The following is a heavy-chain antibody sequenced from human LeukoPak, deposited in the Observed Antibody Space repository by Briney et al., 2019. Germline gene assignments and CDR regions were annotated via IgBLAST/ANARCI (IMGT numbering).Heavy chain of an antibody. D-gene: IGHD6-19*01. V-gene: IGHV4-61*01. CDR2: IYYSGST. Sequence: SSETLSLTCDVSGYSISSGYYWGWIRQPPGKGLEWIGYIYYSGSTNYNPSLKSRVTISVDTSKNQFSLKLSSVTAADTAVYYCARAPSGWIRWGYFDYWGQGTLVTVSS. CDR3: ARAPSGWIRWGYFDY. CDR1: GYSISSGYY. J-gene: IGHJ4*02.